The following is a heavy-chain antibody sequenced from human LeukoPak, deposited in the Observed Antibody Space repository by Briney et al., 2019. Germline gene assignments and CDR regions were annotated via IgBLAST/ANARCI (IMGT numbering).Heavy chain of an antibody. J-gene: IGHJ6*03. CDR2: IKQDGSEK. CDR1: GFTFSSYW. V-gene: IGHV3-7*01. CDR3: AKARWNSYYMDV. D-gene: IGHD4-23*01. Sequence: GGSLRLSCAASGFTFSSYWMSWVRQAPGKGLEWVANIKQDGSEKYYVDSVKGRFTISRDSAKNSVYLQMSSLRTEDTAVYYCAKARWNSYYMDVWGKGTTVTVSS.